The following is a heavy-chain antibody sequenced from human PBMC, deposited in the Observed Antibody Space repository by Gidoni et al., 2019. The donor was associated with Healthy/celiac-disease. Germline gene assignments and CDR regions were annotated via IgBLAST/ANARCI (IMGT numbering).Heavy chain of an antibody. J-gene: IGHJ5*02. Sequence: QVQLVESGGGVVQPGRSLRLSCAASGFTFSSYGMHWVRQAPGKGLEWVAVIWYDGSNKYYADSVKGRFTISRDNSKNTLYLQMNSLRAEDTAVYYCARGWELLQDNWFDPWGQGTLVTVSS. D-gene: IGHD1-26*01. V-gene: IGHV3-33*01. CDR1: GFTFSSYG. CDR3: ARGWELLQDNWFDP. CDR2: IWYDGSNK.